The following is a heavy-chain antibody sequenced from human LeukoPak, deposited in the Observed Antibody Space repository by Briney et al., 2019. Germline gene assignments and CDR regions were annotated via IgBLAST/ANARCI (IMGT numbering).Heavy chain of an antibody. CDR1: GFTFSSYG. CDR3: AKDGDYGGNSGFDY. V-gene: IGHV3-30*02. J-gene: IGHJ4*02. D-gene: IGHD4-23*01. CDR2: IQYDGSNK. Sequence: GGSLRLSCAASGFTFSSYGMHWVRQAPGEGLEWVAFIQYDGSNKYYADSVRGRFTISRDNSKNTLYLQMNSLRAEDTAVYYCAKDGDYGGNSGFDYWGQGTLVTVSS.